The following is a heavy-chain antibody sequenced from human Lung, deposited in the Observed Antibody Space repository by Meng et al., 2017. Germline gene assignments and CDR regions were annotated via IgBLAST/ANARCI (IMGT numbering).Heavy chain of an antibody. V-gene: IGHV3-21*01. CDR1: GFIFSTFT. CDR3: ARADCTSASGYGSYFDY. D-gene: IGHD2-2*01. Sequence: EVQLVESGGGLVKPGGSLRLSCAASGFIFSTFTMNWVRQAPGKGLEWVASNSRSSNYIYYADSMKGRFTNSRDNPKNSMYMKMSSLRAEDTAVYYCARADCTSASGYGSYFDYWGQGTLVTVSS. CDR2: NSRSSNYI. J-gene: IGHJ4*02.